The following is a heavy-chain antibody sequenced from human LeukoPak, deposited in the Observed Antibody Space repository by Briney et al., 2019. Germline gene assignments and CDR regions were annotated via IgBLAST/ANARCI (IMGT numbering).Heavy chain of an antibody. D-gene: IGHD4-23*01. CDR3: ARRSNSGKDFDY. Sequence: ESLKISLKGSGYIFTCYRLTLVRQILGKGLEWMWIIYSRDSHTQYSPSFQGQVTISADQSISTAYLQWSSLRASDTAMYYGARRSNSGKDFDYWGQGTLVTVSS. CDR1: GYIFTCYR. V-gene: IGHV5-51*01. CDR2: IYSRDSHT. J-gene: IGHJ4*02.